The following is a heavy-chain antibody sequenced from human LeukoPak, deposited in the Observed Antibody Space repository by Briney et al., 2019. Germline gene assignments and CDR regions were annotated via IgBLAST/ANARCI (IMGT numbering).Heavy chain of an antibody. J-gene: IGHJ4*02. CDR1: GGSISSSSYY. Sequence: SETLSLTCTVSGGSISSSSYYWGWIRQPPGKGLEWIGSIYYSGSTYYNPSLKSRVTISVDTSKNQFSLKVTSVTATDTGMYYCARHDYGGNPPIWGQGTLVTVSS. CDR2: IYYSGST. V-gene: IGHV4-39*01. CDR3: ARHDYGGNPPI. D-gene: IGHD4-23*01.